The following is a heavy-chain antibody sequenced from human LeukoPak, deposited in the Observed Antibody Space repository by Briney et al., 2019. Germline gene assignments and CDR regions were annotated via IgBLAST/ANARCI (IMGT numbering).Heavy chain of an antibody. J-gene: IGHJ4*02. V-gene: IGHV1-18*01. CDR3: ARGLQIGFLEY. CDR2: ISAYNGNT. CDR1: GSTFTSYG. D-gene: IGHD4-11*01. Sequence: ASVKVSCKASGSTFTSYGISWVRPAPGQGPEWMGWISAYNGNTNYAQKLQGRVTLTTDTSTSTAYMEVRSLTSDDTAVYYCARGLQIGFLEYWGQGTLVTVSS.